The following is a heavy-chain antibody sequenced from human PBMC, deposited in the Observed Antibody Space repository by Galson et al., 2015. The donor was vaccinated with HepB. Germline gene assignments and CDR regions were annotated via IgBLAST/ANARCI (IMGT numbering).Heavy chain of an antibody. CDR1: GFTFSSYS. CDR2: ISSSSSTI. V-gene: IGHV3-48*02. D-gene: IGHD3-3*01. CDR3: ARAFSGEPNLQYFFY. Sequence: SLRLSCAASGFTFSSYSMNWVRQAPGKGLEWVSYISSSSSTIYYADSVKGRFTISRDNAKNSLYLQMNSLRDEDTAVYYCARAFSGEPNLQYFFYWGQGTLVTVSS. J-gene: IGHJ4*02.